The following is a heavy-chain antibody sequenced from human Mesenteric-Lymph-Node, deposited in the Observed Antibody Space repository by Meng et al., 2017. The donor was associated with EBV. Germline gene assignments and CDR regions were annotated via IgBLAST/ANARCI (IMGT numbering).Heavy chain of an antibody. CDR3: AGTVQLERHWFDP. D-gene: IGHD1-1*01. CDR2: FYYNRST. Sequence: PGPLKPSAPLSLTFTVFSGTISSSSVYWGRHRPRPGQGLDGIGSFYYNRSTYYNPSLKSRVTISVDTSKNQFTLKLSSVTAADTDVYYCAGTVQLERHWFDPWGQGTLVTVSS. V-gene: IGHV4-39*06. J-gene: IGHJ5*02. CDR1: SGTISSSSVY.